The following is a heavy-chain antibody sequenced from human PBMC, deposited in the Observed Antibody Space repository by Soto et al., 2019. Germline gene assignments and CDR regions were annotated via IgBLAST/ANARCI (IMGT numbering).Heavy chain of an antibody. Sequence: EVQLVESGGGLVQPGRSLRLSCAASGFTFDDYAMHWVRQAPGKGLECVSGISWNSGSIGYADSVKGRFTISRDNAKNSLYLQMNSLRAEDTALYYCAKDIHSMVRGGGAFDIWGQGTMVTVSS. CDR1: GFTFDDYA. CDR3: AKDIHSMVRGGGAFDI. D-gene: IGHD3-10*01. CDR2: ISWNSGSI. V-gene: IGHV3-9*01. J-gene: IGHJ3*02.